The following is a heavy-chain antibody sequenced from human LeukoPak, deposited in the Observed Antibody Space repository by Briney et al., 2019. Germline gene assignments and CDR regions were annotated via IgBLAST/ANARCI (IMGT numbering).Heavy chain of an antibody. CDR1: GYTLTELS. CDR3: ATAAISRNGMDV. CDR2: FDPEDGET. D-gene: IGHD2-2*01. J-gene: IGHJ6*02. Sequence: ASVKVSCKVSGYTLTELSMHWVRQAPGKGLEWMGGFDPEDGETIYAQKFQGRVTMTGDTSTDTACMELSSLRSEDTAVYYCATAAISRNGMDVWGQGTTVTVSS. V-gene: IGHV1-24*01.